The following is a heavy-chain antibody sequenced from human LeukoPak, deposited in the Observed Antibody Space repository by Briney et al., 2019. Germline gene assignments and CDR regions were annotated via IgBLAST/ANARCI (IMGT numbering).Heavy chain of an antibody. CDR3: ARVEPPAYYYGMDV. D-gene: IGHD1-1*01. V-gene: IGHV4-59*01. J-gene: IGHJ6*02. CDR2: IYYSGST. Sequence: KASETLSLTCTVSGGSISSYYWSWIRQPPGKGLEWIGYIYYSGSTNYNPSLKSRVTISVDTSKNQFSLNLKSVTAADTAVYYCARVEPPAYYYGMDVWGQGTTVIVSS. CDR1: GGSISSYY.